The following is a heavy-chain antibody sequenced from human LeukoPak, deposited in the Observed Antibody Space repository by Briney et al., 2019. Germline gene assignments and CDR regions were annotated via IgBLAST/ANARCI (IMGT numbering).Heavy chain of an antibody. J-gene: IGHJ6*02. CDR1: GGTFSSYA. V-gene: IGHV1-69*04. CDR3: ARDDGDYAIYYYYGTDV. D-gene: IGHD4-17*01. Sequence: SVKVSCKASGGTFSSYAISWVRQAPGQGLEWMGRIIPILGIANYAQKFQGRVTITADKSTSTAYMELSSLRSEDTAVYYCARDDGDYAIYYYYGTDVWGQGTTVTVSS. CDR2: IIPILGIA.